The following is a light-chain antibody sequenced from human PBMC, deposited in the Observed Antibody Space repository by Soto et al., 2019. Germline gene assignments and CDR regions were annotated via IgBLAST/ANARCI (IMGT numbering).Light chain of an antibody. CDR1: QSFSGW. J-gene: IGKJ1*01. CDR3: QQFRK. V-gene: IGKV1-5*01. Sequence: IQMTQSPSTLTASVGDRVTVTCRGSQSFSGWLGWYQQKPGKAPKLLIYDASNLESGVPSRFSGSVSGTEFTLTISSLQPDDFATYYCQQFRKFGQGTKVDIK. CDR2: DAS.